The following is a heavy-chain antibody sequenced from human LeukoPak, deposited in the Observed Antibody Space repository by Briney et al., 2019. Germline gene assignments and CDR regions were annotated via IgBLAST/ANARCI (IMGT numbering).Heavy chain of an antibody. V-gene: IGHV3-23*01. CDR3: ARVQGGGYRTADY. CDR2: ISGSGGST. D-gene: IGHD6-19*01. Sequence: GGSLRLSCAAPGFTFSSYAMRWVRQAPGKGLEWVSAISGSGGSTYYADSVKGRFTISRDNSKNTLLLQMNSLRGEDTAMYYCARVQGGGYRTADYWGQGTLVTVSS. J-gene: IGHJ4*02. CDR1: GFTFSSYA.